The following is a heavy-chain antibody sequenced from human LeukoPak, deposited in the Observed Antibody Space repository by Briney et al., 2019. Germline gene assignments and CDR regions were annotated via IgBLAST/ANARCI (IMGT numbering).Heavy chain of an antibody. D-gene: IGHD3-10*01. Sequence: SETLSLTCTVSGGSISSYYWSWIRQPPGKGLEWIGYTHSSGNTFYNPTLKSRTTISVDPSQNHFSLRLTSVTAADSAVFYCAATFGSDSYYYYYYGMAVWGQGTSVTVS. CDR2: THSSGNT. V-gene: IGHV4-4*09. J-gene: IGHJ6*02. CDR3: AATFGSDSYYYYYYGMAV. CDR1: GGSISSYY.